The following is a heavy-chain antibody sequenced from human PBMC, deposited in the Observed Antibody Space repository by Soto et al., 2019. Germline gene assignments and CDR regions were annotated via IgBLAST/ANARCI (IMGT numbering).Heavy chain of an antibody. D-gene: IGHD3-22*01. CDR2: INPSGGRT. CDR1: GYNFSTYY. V-gene: IGHV1-46*01. CDR3: ARDNYYGGSSYPLDL. Sequence: QVQLIQSGVEVRTPGASVKVSCQASGYNFSTYYMHWVRQAPGQGLEWMAIINPSGGRTVSAQKFQDRITITRDTSTETVYMELGSLTSDDTAVYYCARDNYYGGSSYPLDLWGHGTLVTVSS. J-gene: IGHJ5*02.